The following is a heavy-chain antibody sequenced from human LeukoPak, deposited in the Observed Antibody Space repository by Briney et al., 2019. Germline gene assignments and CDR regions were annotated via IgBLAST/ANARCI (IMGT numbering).Heavy chain of an antibody. CDR1: GYTFTSYG. CDR2: IIPILGIT. CDR3: ARDLRGSSSWYDY. D-gene: IGHD6-13*01. Sequence: ASVKVSCKASGYTFTSYGINWVRQAPGQGLEWMGRIIPILGITNYAQKFQGRVTITADKSTNTAYMELSSLRSEDTAVFYCARDLRGSSSWYDYWGQGTLVTVSS. V-gene: IGHV1-69*04. J-gene: IGHJ4*02.